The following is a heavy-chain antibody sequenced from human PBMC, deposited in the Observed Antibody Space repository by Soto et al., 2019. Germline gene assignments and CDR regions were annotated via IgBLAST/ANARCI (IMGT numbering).Heavy chain of an antibody. J-gene: IGHJ4*02. CDR1: GDSVSTNSAA. D-gene: IGHD1-26*01. V-gene: IGHV6-1*01. Sequence: SQTLSLTCAISGDSVSTNSAAWNWIRQSPSRGLEWLGRTYYRSKWYNDYAVSVKSRITINPDTSKNQFSLQLNSVTPEDTAVYYCARDQGIVGATPFDYWGQGTLVTVSS. CDR3: ARDQGIVGATPFDY. CDR2: TYYRSKWYN.